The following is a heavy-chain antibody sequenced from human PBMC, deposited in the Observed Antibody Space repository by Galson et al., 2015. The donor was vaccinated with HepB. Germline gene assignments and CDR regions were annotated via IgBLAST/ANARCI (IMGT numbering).Heavy chain of an antibody. CDR2: VSGSGRST. V-gene: IGHV3-23*01. J-gene: IGHJ3*02. CDR1: GFIISSYA. D-gene: IGHD6-19*01. Sequence: SLRLSCAASGFIISSYAMSWVRQAPGKGLEWVSTVSGSGRSTYYADSVKGRFTISRDTSNKTLYLQMNSLRAEDTAVYYCTKSLTSGWYSNDAFDIWGQGTMVTASS. CDR3: TKSLTSGWYSNDAFDI.